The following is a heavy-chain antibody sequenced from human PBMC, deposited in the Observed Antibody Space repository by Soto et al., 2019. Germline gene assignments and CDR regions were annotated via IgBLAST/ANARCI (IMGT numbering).Heavy chain of an antibody. J-gene: IGHJ6*03. CDR2: INHSGST. V-gene: IGHV4-34*01. Sequence: SETLSLTCAVYGGSFSGYYWSWIRQPPGKGLEWIGEINHSGSTNYNPSLKSRVTISVDTSKNQFSLKLSSVTAADTAVYYCARGRPNYMDVWGKGTTVTVSS. CDR1: GGSFSGYY. CDR3: ARGRPNYMDV.